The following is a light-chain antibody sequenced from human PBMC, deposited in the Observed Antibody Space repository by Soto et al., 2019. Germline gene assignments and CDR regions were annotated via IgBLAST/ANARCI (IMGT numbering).Light chain of an antibody. Sequence: EILMTQSPATLSVSPGERATLSCRASQSVSSNLAWHQQKPGQAPRILMYDASTRATGIPARFSGSGSGTEFTLTISSLQSEDFAVYYCQHYNNWPLTFGGGTKVDIK. CDR1: QSVSSN. CDR3: QHYNNWPLT. V-gene: IGKV3-15*01. CDR2: DAS. J-gene: IGKJ4*01.